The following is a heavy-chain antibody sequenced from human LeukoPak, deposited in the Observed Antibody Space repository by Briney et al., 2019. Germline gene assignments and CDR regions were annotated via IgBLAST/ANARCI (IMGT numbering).Heavy chain of an antibody. V-gene: IGHV5-51*01. Sequence: GESLQISCQGSGYIFTSYWIGWVRQLPGRGLEWMGIIYPGDSDTRYSPSFQGQVTISADKSISTAYLQWSSLTASDTAMYYCATSYSGTDFDYWGQGTLVTVSS. CDR3: ATSYSGTDFDY. CDR1: GYIFTSYW. J-gene: IGHJ4*02. CDR2: IYPGDSDT. D-gene: IGHD1-26*01.